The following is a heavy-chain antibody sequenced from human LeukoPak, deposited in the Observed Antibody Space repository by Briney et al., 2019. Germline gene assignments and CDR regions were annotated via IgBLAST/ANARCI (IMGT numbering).Heavy chain of an antibody. J-gene: IGHJ4*02. CDR2: ISGSGGST. V-gene: IGHV3-23*01. CDR3: AKDVGYCSSTSCYIFDY. Sequence: GGSLRLSCAASGFTFSSYAMSWVRKAPGKGLEWVSAISGSGGSTYYADSVKGRFTICRDNSKNTLYLQMNGLRAEDTAVYYCAKDVGYCSSTSCYIFDYWGQGTLVTVSS. D-gene: IGHD2-2*02. CDR1: GFTFSSYA.